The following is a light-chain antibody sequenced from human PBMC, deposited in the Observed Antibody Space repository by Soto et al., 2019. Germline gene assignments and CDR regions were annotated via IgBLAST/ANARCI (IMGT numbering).Light chain of an antibody. Sequence: EIVMTQSPATLSVSPGERATLSCRASQSVSGNLAWYQQRPGQAPRLLIYGASTGATGIPARFSGSGSGTEFTLTISSLQSEDFAVYYCQQYNNWPPLTFGGGTKVEIK. CDR3: QQYNNWPPLT. J-gene: IGKJ4*01. CDR1: QSVSGN. CDR2: GAS. V-gene: IGKV3-15*01.